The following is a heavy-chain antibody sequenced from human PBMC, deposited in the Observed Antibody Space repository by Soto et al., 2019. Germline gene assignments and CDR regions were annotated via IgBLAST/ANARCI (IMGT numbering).Heavy chain of an antibody. CDR2: ISSSSSTI. D-gene: IGHD4-17*01. Sequence: GGSLRLSCAASGFTFSSYSMNWVRQAPGKGREWVSYISSSSSTIYYADSVKGRFTISRDNAKNSLYLQMNSLRDEDTAVYYCARENYGDYLSYGMDVWGQGTTVTVSS. CDR1: GFTFSSYS. CDR3: ARENYGDYLSYGMDV. J-gene: IGHJ6*02. V-gene: IGHV3-48*02.